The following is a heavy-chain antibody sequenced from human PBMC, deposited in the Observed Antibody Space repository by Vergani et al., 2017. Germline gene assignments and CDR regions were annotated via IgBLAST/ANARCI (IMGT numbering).Heavy chain of an antibody. CDR3: ARGRSGGRYSDY. CDR2: INPNSGGT. J-gene: IGHJ4*02. CDR1: GYTFNGYY. V-gene: IGHV1-2*02. Sequence: QVQLVQSGAEVKKPGASVKVSCKASGYTFNGYYMHWVRQAPGQGLEWMGWINPNSGGTNYAQKVKGRVTIPRDTYSSTAYMELGRLRSDDTAVYYCARGRSGGRYSDYWGQGTLVTVSS. D-gene: IGHD2-15*01.